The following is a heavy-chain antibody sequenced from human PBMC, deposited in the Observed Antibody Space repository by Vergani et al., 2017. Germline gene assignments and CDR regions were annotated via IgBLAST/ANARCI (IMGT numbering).Heavy chain of an antibody. CDR3: ARRRVPATAILGDAFDI. Sequence: QVQLVQSGAEVKKPGSSVKVSCKASGGTFSSYAISWVRQAPGQGLEWMGGIIPIFGTANYAQKFQGRVTITADKSTSTAYMELSSLRSEDTAVYYCARRRVPATAILGDAFDIWGQGTMVTVSS. D-gene: IGHD2-2*01. J-gene: IGHJ3*02. V-gene: IGHV1-69*06. CDR1: GGTFSSYA. CDR2: IIPIFGTA.